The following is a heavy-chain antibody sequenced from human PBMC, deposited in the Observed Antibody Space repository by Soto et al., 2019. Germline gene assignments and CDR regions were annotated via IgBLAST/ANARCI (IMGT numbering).Heavy chain of an antibody. Sequence: SETLSLTCTVSGGSISSGDYYWSWIRQPPGKGLEWIGYIYYSGTTYYNPSLKSRVTISVDTSKNQFSLRVNSVTAADTAVYYCARALIQLWPHYYYGMDVWGQGTTVTVSS. V-gene: IGHV4-30-4*01. CDR2: IYYSGTT. CDR1: GGSISSGDYY. D-gene: IGHD5-18*01. CDR3: ARALIQLWPHYYYGMDV. J-gene: IGHJ6*02.